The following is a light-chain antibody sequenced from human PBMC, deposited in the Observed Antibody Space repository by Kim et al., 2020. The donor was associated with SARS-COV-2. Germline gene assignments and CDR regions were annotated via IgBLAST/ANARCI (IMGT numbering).Light chain of an antibody. CDR3: FSFTTSSTWV. J-gene: IGLJ3*02. CDR2: DVS. CDR1: SSDVGAYDF. V-gene: IGLV2-14*03. Sequence: QSALTQPASVSGPPGHSITISCTGTSSDVGAYDFVSWYQQHPGKVPKLMIYDVSNRPSGVSNRFSGSKSGNTASLSISGLQPEDEADYYCFSFTTSSTWVSGGGTQLTVL.